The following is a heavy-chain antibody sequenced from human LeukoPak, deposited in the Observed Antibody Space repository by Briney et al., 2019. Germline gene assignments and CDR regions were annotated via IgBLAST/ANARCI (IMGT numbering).Heavy chain of an antibody. D-gene: IGHD5-24*01. J-gene: IGHJ4*02. CDR1: GYTFTSYD. Sequence: GASVKVSCKASGYTFTSYDIKWVRQATGQGLEWMGWMNPNSGNTGYAQKFQGRITMTRNTSISTAYMELSSLRSEDTAVYYCARRRRDGYNYYFDYWGQGTLVTVSS. CDR3: ARRRRDGYNYYFDY. CDR2: MNPNSGNT. V-gene: IGHV1-8*01.